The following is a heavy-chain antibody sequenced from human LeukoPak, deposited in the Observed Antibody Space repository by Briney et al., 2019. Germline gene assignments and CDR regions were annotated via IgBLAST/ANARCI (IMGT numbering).Heavy chain of an antibody. CDR3: ARQRGYYDILTGYTPHSYFDY. D-gene: IGHD3-9*01. Sequence: SQTLSLTCTVSGGSISSGSYYWSWIRQPAGKGLEWIGRIYTSGSTNYNPSLKSRVTISVDTSKNQFSLKLSSVTAADTAVYYCARQRGYYDILTGYTPHSYFDYWGQGTLVTVSS. CDR2: IYTSGST. J-gene: IGHJ4*02. V-gene: IGHV4-61*02. CDR1: GGSISSGSYY.